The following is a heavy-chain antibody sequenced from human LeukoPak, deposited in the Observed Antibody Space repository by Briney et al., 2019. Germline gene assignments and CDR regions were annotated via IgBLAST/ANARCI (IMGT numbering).Heavy chain of an antibody. V-gene: IGHV1-46*01. J-gene: IGHJ4*02. CDR3: ARDLEDGHPDGAAAIKGDPSPKSDY. D-gene: IGHD2-2*01. CDR1: GYTFTSYY. CDR2: INPSGGST. Sequence: ASVKVSCRASGYTFTSYYMHWVRQAPGQGLEWMGIINPSGGSTTYAQKFQGRVTMTRDTSTSTVYMELSSLRSDDSAVYYCARDLEDGHPDGAAAIKGDPSPKSDYWGQGTLVTVSS.